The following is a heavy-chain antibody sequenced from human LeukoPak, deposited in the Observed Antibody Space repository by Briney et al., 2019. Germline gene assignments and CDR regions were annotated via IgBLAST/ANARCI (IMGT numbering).Heavy chain of an antibody. J-gene: IGHJ5*02. CDR3: ARDSTVTTCRGCVDP. D-gene: IGHD4-17*01. CDR1: GYAFTNNY. CDR2: INLSGGST. Sequence: GASVKVSCKVSGYAFTNNYVHWVRRAPGQGLDWMRVINLSGGSTNSAQRFQGRVTMTRDTSTSTVYMELSSLRSEDTAVYYCARDSTVTTCRGCVDPWGQGTLVTVSS. V-gene: IGHV1-46*01.